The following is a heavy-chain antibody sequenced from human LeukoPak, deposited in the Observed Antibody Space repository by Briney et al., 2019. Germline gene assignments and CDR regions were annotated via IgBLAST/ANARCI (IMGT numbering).Heavy chain of an antibody. CDR3: ARVGAYYTYSFDY. J-gene: IGHJ4*02. V-gene: IGHV3-48*03. CDR1: GFTFRSYE. CDR2: ISTSGSTI. D-gene: IGHD3-3*01. Sequence: GGSLRLSCAASGFTFRSYEMNWVRQAPGKGLEWVSYISTSGSTIYYADSVKGRFTISRDNAKNSLYLQMNSLRAEDTAVYYCARVGAYYTYSFDYWGQGSLVTVST.